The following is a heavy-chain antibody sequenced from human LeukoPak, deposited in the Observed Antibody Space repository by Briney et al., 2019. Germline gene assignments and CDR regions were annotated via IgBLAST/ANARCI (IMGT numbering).Heavy chain of an antibody. CDR2: SYYSGST. CDR1: GGSFSGYY. Sequence: SETLSLTCAVYGGSFSGYYWGWIRQPPGKGLEWIGSSYYSGSTYYNPSLKSRVTISVDTSKNEFSLKLTSVTAADTAVYYCARQDTAMVIDYYYYYMDVWGKGTTVTISS. J-gene: IGHJ6*03. V-gene: IGHV4-39*01. CDR3: ARQDTAMVIDYYYYYMDV. D-gene: IGHD5-18*01.